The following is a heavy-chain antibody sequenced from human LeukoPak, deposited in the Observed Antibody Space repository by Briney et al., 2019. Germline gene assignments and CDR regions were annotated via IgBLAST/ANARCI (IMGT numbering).Heavy chain of an antibody. Sequence: PGGSLRLSCGASGFTFTDYWMTWVRQAPEKGLEWVANIKQDGSEEYYVDSVKGRFTISRDNAKNSLFLQMNSLRVDDTAVYYCARDYGGYYGSWNKGNYYYYMDVWGKGTTLTVSS. D-gene: IGHD3-10*01. J-gene: IGHJ6*03. V-gene: IGHV3-7*01. CDR3: ARDYGGYYGSWNKGNYYYYMDV. CDR2: IKQDGSEE. CDR1: GFTFTDYW.